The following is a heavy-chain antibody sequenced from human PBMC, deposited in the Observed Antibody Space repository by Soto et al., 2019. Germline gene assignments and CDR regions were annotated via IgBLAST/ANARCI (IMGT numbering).Heavy chain of an antibody. CDR3: TITKLAVAGPDR. V-gene: IGHV3-23*01. CDR2: ISGRGGST. J-gene: IGHJ5*02. Sequence: EVQLLESGGGLVQPGGSLRLSCAASGFTFSSYAMSWVRQAPGKGLEWVSAISGRGGSTYYADSVKGRFNISSDNSKNTLYLQMNSLRAEDTAVYYCTITKLAVAGPDRWGQGTLVTVSS. D-gene: IGHD6-19*01. CDR1: GFTFSSYA.